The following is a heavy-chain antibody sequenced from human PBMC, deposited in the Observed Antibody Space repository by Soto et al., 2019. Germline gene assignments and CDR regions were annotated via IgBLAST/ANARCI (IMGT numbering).Heavy chain of an antibody. D-gene: IGHD6-6*01. J-gene: IGHJ6*03. Sequence: SGTLSLTGTIPCHYICSYDWCWTRRPTWRGLEWIGDIYYSGSTNYTPSLKSRVTISVDTSKNQFSLKLSSVTAADTAVYYCARLRCYSSSSEVATITEDYYNYYMDVWGKGTTVT. CDR3: ARLRCYSSSSEVATITEDYYNYYMDV. V-gene: IGHV4-59*08. CDR2: IYYSGST. CDR1: CHYICSYD.